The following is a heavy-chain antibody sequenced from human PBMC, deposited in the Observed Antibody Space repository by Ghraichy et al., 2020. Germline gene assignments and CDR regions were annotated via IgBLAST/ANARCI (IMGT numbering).Heavy chain of an antibody. Sequence: GGSRTLSCAASGFTFSTYAINWVRQPPGKGLEWVSAITGSDFRTFYADSVKGRFTISRDNYMNTVYLHMNSLRVDDTAVYYCAKVQGFRHIVDVFDIWGQGTMVTVSS. CDR3: AKVQGFRHIVDVFDI. J-gene: IGHJ3*02. CDR1: GFTFSTYA. D-gene: IGHD5-12*01. V-gene: IGHV3-23*01. CDR2: ITGSDFRT.